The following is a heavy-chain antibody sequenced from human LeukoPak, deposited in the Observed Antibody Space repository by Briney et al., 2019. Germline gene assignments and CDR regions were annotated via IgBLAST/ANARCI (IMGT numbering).Heavy chain of an antibody. V-gene: IGHV3-23*01. J-gene: IGHJ4*02. D-gene: IGHD6-19*01. CDR1: GFTFSSYA. CDR2: ISGSGGST. CDR3: ASNRGSSGWYPPPPDDY. Sequence: GGSLRLSCAASGFTFSSYAMSWVRQAPGKGLEWVSAISGSGGSTYYADSVKGRFTISRDNSKNTLYLQMNSLRAEDTAVYYCASNRGSSGWYPPPPDDYWGQGTLVTVSS.